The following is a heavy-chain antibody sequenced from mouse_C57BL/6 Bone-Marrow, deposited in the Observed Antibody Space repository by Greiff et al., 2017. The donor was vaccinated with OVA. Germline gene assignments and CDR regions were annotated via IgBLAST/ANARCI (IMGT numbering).Heavy chain of an antibody. V-gene: IGHV1-62-3*01. J-gene: IGHJ1*03. CDR3: ARRGHSLYWYFDV. D-gene: IGHD6-1*01. Sequence: VQLVESGAELARPGASVKLSCKASGYTFTSYWMHWVKQRPGRGLEWIGRIDPNSGGTKYNEKFKSKATLTVDTSSSTAYMQLSSLTSEDSAVYYCARRGHSLYWYFDVWGTGTTVTVSS. CDR1: GYTFTSYW. CDR2: IDPNSGGT.